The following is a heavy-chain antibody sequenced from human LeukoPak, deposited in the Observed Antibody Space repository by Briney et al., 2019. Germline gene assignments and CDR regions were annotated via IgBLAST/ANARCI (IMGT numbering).Heavy chain of an antibody. D-gene: IGHD1-26*01. J-gene: IGHJ4*02. Sequence: QPGASLILSCAASGFILSSYAMSGVRQAPGEGLEWVSAISGSGGSTDYADCVKGRFTISRDNSKNTLYLQMNSLRAEDTAVYYCAKEIIERGAFDYWGQGTLVTVSS. CDR1: GFILSSYA. CDR2: ISGSGGST. V-gene: IGHV3-23*01. CDR3: AKEIIERGAFDY.